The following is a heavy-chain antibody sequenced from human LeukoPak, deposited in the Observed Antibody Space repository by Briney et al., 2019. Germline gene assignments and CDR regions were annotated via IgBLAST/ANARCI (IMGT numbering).Heavy chain of an antibody. J-gene: IGHJ2*01. CDR2: IYTSGGT. CDR3: ARESGDYGHWYFDL. V-gene: IGHV4-4*07. CDR1: GGSISSYY. Sequence: PSETLSLTCTVSGGSISSYYWSWIRQPAGKGLEWIGRIYTSGGTNYNPSLKSRVTMSVDTSKNQFSLKLSSVTAADTAVYYCARESGDYGHWYFDLWGRGTLVTVSS. D-gene: IGHD4-17*01.